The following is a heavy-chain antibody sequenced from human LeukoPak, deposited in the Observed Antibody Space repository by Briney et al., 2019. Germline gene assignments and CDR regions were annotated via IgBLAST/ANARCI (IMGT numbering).Heavy chain of an antibody. CDR3: ARGNLVRAVAGPNFDS. CDR1: GGTFSSYA. J-gene: IGHJ4*02. Sequence: SVKVSCKASGGTFSSYAISWVRQAPGQGLEWMGGIIPIFGTANYAQKFQGRVTITTAESTSTAYMELSSLSSEDTAVYYCARGNLVRAVAGPNFDSWGQGTLVTVSS. CDR2: IIPIFGTA. D-gene: IGHD6-19*01. V-gene: IGHV1-69*05.